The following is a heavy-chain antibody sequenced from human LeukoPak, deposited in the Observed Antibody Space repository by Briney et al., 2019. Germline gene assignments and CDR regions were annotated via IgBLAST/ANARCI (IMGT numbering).Heavy chain of an antibody. CDR2: IYPGDSDS. CDR3: ARGPFGSGSY. CDR1: GYNFTNYW. V-gene: IGHV5-51*01. Sequence: GESLKISCQGSGYNFTNYWIAWVRQMPGKGLEWMGIIYPGDSDSRYSPSFQGQVTMSADKSISTAYLQWSSLKVSDTAMYYCARGPFGSGSYWGQGTLVTVSS. J-gene: IGHJ4*02. D-gene: IGHD3-10*01.